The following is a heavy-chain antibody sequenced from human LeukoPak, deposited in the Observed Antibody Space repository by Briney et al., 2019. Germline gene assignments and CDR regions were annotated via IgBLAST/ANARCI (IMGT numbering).Heavy chain of an antibody. CDR3: ARQLPTAAADTRGYFDY. Sequence: PSETLSLTCSVSGASINNADSYWGWIRQAPGKGLEWIGSMFYGGTNHYNPSLKSRATISVDTSKNQFSLKLTSVTAADAAIYYCARQLPTAAADTRGYFDYWGQGAVVTVSS. V-gene: IGHV4-39*01. J-gene: IGHJ4*01. CDR1: GASINNADSY. D-gene: IGHD6-13*01. CDR2: MFYGGTN.